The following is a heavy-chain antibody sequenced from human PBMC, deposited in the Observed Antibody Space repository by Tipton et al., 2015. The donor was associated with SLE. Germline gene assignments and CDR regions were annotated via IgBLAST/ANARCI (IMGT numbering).Heavy chain of an antibody. CDR2: IYYSGST. Sequence: TLSLTCTVSGGSISSNYWSWIRQPPGKGLEWIGYIYYSGSTNYNPSLKSRVTISVDTSKNQFSLKLSSVTAADTAVYYWAYSSGYYYDYYNGMDVWGQGTTVTVSS. CDR3: AYSSGYYYDYYNGMDV. J-gene: IGHJ6*02. D-gene: IGHD3-22*01. V-gene: IGHV4-59*08. CDR1: GGSISSNY.